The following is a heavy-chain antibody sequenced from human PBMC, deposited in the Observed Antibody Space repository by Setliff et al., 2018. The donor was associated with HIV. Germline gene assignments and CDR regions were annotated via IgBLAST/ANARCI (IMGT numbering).Heavy chain of an antibody. CDR2: IYPGDSDT. CDR1: GYSFTSYW. CDR3: ARLSTGFYYYYYGMDV. D-gene: IGHD3-9*01. V-gene: IGHV5-51*01. J-gene: IGHJ6*02. Sequence: GESLTISCKGSGYSFTSYWIGWVRQMPGKGLEWMGIIYPGDSDTRYSPSFQGQVTISADKSISTAYLQWGSLKASDTAMYYCARLSTGFYYYYYGMDVWGQGTTVTVSS.